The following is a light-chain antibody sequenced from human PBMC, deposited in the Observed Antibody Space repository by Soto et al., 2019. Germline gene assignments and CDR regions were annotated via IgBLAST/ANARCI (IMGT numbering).Light chain of an antibody. CDR2: RAS. Sequence: EVVMTQSPATLSASPGERATLSCRASQSISSNLAWYQQKPGQAPRLLIYRASTRATGIPARFSGSGSGTEFTLTISSLQSEDFAVYYCQQYNNWWTFGQGTKVEIK. J-gene: IGKJ1*01. V-gene: IGKV3-15*01. CDR3: QQYNNWWT. CDR1: QSISSN.